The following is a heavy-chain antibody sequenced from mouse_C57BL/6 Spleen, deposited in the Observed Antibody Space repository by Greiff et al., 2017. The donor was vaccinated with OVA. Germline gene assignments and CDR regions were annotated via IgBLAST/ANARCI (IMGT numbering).Heavy chain of an antibody. V-gene: IGHV1-69*01. CDR3: ATLGTITTVVAHWYFDV. CDR1: GYTFSSYW. J-gene: IGHJ1*03. CDR2: IDPSDSYT. D-gene: IGHD1-1*01. Sequence: QVQLQQPGAELVMPGASVKLSCKASGYTFSSYWMHWVKQRPGQGLEWIGEIDPSDSYTNYNQKFKGKSTLTVDKSSSTAYMQLSSLTSEDSAVYYCATLGTITTVVAHWYFDVWGTGTTVTVSS.